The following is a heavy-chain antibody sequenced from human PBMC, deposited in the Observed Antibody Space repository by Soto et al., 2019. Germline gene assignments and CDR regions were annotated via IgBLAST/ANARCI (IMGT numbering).Heavy chain of an antibody. J-gene: IGHJ6*02. CDR2: IYYSGST. CDR3: ARRGLYYYDSSGYEMDV. CDR1: GGSISSSSYY. V-gene: IGHV4-39*01. D-gene: IGHD3-22*01. Sequence: QLQLQESGPGLVKPSETLSLTCTVSGGSISSSSYYWGWIRQPPGKGLEWIGSIYYSGSTYYNPSLKSRVTISVDTSKNQFSLKLSSVTAADTAVYYCARRGLYYYDSSGYEMDVWGQGTTVTVSS.